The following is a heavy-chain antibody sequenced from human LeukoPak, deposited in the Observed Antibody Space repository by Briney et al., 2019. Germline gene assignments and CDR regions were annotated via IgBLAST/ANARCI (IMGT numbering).Heavy chain of an antibody. CDR3: ARVGRQWLVRGYFDY. CDR1: GYTFTSYG. CDR2: ISAYNGNT. J-gene: IGHJ4*02. Sequence: ASVKVSCKASGYTFTSYGISWVRQAPGQGLEWMGWISAYNGNTNYAQKLQGRVTMTTDTSTSTAYMELRSLRSDDTAVYYCARVGRQWLVRGYFDYWGQGTLVTVSS. D-gene: IGHD6-19*01. V-gene: IGHV1-18*01.